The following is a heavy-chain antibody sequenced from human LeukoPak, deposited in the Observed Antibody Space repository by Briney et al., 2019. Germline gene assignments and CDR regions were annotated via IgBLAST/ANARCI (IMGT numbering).Heavy chain of an antibody. CDR1: GFTFSSYS. J-gene: IGHJ3*02. CDR2: INHSGST. Sequence: GSLRLSCAASGFTFSSYSMNWIRQPPGKGLEWIGEINHSGSTNYNPSLKSRVTISVDTSKNQFSLKLSSVTAADTAVYYCARGRVGGDAFDIWGQGTMVTVSS. D-gene: IGHD1-26*01. CDR3: ARGRVGGDAFDI. V-gene: IGHV4-34*01.